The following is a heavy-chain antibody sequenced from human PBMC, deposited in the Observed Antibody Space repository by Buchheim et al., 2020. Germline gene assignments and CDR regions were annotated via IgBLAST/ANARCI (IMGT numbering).Heavy chain of an antibody. Sequence: QVQLQESGPGLVKPSETLSLTCTVSGGSISSYYWSWIRQPPGKGLEWIGYIYYSGSTNYNPSLKSRVTISVDTSKNQFSLKLSSVTAADTAVYYCARGVTGTFYYYYGMDVWGQGTT. CDR2: IYYSGST. CDR3: ARGVTGTFYYYYGMDV. V-gene: IGHV4-59*01. J-gene: IGHJ6*02. D-gene: IGHD1-7*01. CDR1: GGSISSYY.